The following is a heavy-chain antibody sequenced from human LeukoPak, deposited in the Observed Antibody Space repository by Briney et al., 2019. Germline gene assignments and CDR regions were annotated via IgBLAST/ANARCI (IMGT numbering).Heavy chain of an antibody. CDR3: ARDPLRGIAVAGHEDY. D-gene: IGHD6-19*01. J-gene: IGHJ4*02. V-gene: IGHV3-66*02. CDR2: IYSGGTS. Sequence: PGGSLRLSCAASGFTVSSNYMSWVRQAPGKGLEWVSVIYSGGTSYYADSVKGRFTISRDNSKNTLFLQMNSLRAEDTAVYYCARDPLRGIAVAGHEDYWGQGTLVTVSS. CDR1: GFTVSSNY.